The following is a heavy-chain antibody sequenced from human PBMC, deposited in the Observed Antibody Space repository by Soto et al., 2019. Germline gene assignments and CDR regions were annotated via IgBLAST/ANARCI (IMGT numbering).Heavy chain of an antibody. V-gene: IGHV4-31*03. CDR2: IYYSGST. CDR3: ARGGGHGDYRGGCWFDP. J-gene: IGHJ5*02. CDR1: GGSISSSGYY. D-gene: IGHD4-17*01. Sequence: QVQLQESGPGLVRPSQTLSLTCTVSGGSISSSGYYWSWIRQHPGKGLEWIGYIYYSGSTYYNPSLKSRVTISVDTSKNQFSLKLSSVTAADTAVYYCARGGGHGDYRGGCWFDPWGQGTLVTVSS.